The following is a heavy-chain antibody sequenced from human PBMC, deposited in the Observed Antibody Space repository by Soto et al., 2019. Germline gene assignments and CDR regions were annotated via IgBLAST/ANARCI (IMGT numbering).Heavy chain of an antibody. CDR3: AREDMVVAATVGYYGMDV. J-gene: IGHJ6*02. D-gene: IGHD2-15*01. Sequence: VQLVESGGGVVQPGRSLRLSCAASGFTFSSYGMHWVRQAPGKGLEWVAVIWYDGSNKYYADSVKGRFTISRDNSKNTLYLQMNSLRAEDTAVYYCAREDMVVAATVGYYGMDVWGQGTTVTVSS. CDR2: IWYDGSNK. CDR1: GFTFSSYG. V-gene: IGHV3-33*01.